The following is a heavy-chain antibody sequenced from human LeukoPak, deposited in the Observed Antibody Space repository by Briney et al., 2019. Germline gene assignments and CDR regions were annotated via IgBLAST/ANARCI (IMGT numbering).Heavy chain of an antibody. CDR1: VFTFSSHC. CDR3: TRGNPSIVGSRDPFDI. CDR2: ISSNGGDT. Sequence: GGSLRLSCAASVFTFSSHCMAWVRQAPGKGPEWVSSISSNGGDTYYADSVRGRFTISRDNSENMLHLQMNSLSAEDTAVYYCTRGNPSIVGSRDPFDIWGQGTMVTVSS. J-gene: IGHJ3*02. D-gene: IGHD1-26*01. V-gene: IGHV3-23*01.